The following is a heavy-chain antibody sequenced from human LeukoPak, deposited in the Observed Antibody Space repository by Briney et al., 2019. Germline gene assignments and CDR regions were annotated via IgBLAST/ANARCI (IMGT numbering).Heavy chain of an antibody. CDR3: ARSGDLGYYYYGMDV. CDR2: IYYSGST. J-gene: IGHJ6*02. V-gene: IGHV4-31*03. D-gene: IGHD2-21*01. CDR1: GGSISSGGYY. Sequence: PSETLSLTCTVSGGSISSGGYYWSWIRQHPGKGLEWIGYIYYSGSTYYNPSLKSRVTISVDTSKNQFSLKLSSVTAADTAVYYCARSGDLGYYYYGMDVWGQGTMVTVSS.